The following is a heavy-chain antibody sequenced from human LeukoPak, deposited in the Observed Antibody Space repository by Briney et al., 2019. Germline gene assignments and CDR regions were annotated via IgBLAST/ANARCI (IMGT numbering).Heavy chain of an antibody. Sequence: SETLSLTCAVYGGSFSGYYWSWIRQPPGKGLEWIGEINHSGSTNYNPSLKSRVTISVDTSKNQFSLKLSSVTTADTAVYYCARRKGYCSGGSCYYRGRWFDPWGQGTLVTVSS. J-gene: IGHJ5*02. CDR1: GGSFSGYY. V-gene: IGHV4-34*01. D-gene: IGHD2-15*01. CDR2: INHSGST. CDR3: ARRKGYCSGGSCYYRGRWFDP.